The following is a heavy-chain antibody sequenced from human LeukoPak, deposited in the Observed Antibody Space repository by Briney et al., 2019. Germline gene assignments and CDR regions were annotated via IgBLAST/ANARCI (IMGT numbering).Heavy chain of an antibody. V-gene: IGHV3-23*01. CDR2: ISGSGGST. CDR3: AKLNSWSSAYFDY. CDR1: GFTFNTYA. Sequence: GGSLRLSCAASGFTFNTYAMSWVRQAPGKGLEWVSIISGSGGSTYHADSVKGRFTISRDNSKNTLYLQMNSLRAEDTALYYCAKLNSWSSAYFDYWGQGVLVTVSS. J-gene: IGHJ4*02. D-gene: IGHD1/OR15-1a*01.